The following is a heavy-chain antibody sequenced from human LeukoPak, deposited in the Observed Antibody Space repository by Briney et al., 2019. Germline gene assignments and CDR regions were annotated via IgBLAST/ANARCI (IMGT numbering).Heavy chain of an antibody. J-gene: IGHJ4*02. Sequence: GGSLRLSCEASGFAFSFYAMSWLRQPPGKGLEWVGRIRTKTDGGPTDYAAPVKGRFTISRDDSKNTLYLQMNSLKTEDTAVYYCANYGDSTVYWGQGTLVTVSS. CDR1: GFAFSFYA. V-gene: IGHV3-15*01. CDR2: IRTKTDGGPT. CDR3: ANYGDSTVY. D-gene: IGHD4-17*01.